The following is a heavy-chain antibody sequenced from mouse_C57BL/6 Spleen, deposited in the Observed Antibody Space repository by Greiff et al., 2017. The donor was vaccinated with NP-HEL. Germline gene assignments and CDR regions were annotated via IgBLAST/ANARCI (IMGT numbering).Heavy chain of an antibody. D-gene: IGHD1-1*01. CDR2: IWSGGST. J-gene: IGHJ1*03. V-gene: IGHV2-2*01. Sequence: QVQLQQSGPGLVQPSQSLSITCTVSGFSLTSYGVHWVRQSPGKGLEWLGVIWSGGSTDYNAAFISRLSISKDNSKSQVFFKMNSLQADDTAIYDCAREGLYYYGRGNWYFDVWGTGTTVTVSS. CDR1: GFSLTSYG. CDR3: AREGLYYYGRGNWYFDV.